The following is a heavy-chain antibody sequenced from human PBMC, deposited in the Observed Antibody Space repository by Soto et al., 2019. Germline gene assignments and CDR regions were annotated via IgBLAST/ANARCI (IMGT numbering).Heavy chain of an antibody. V-gene: IGHV3-15*07. CDR2: IKSETDGGTT. D-gene: IGHD3-16*01. CDR1: GFNFKNVW. J-gene: IGHJ4*02. Sequence: GGSLRLSCAASGFNFKNVWMNWVRQAPGKGLEWVGRIKSETDGGTTDYAAPVKGRFTISRDDSKSTLFLQMNSLKTEDTGVYYCAAMKTYWGQGTPVTVSS. CDR3: AAMKTY.